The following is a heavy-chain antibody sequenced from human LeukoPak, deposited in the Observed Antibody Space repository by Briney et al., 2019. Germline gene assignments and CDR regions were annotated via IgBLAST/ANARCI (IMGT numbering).Heavy chain of an antibody. V-gene: IGHV1-46*01. CDR2: INSSGGST. Sequence: ASVKVSCKASGYTFTSYYMHWVRQAPGQGLEWMGIINSSGGSTSYAQKFQGRVTMTRDTSTSTVYMELSSLRSEDTAVYYCARAGGGENYDFRSGTNWFDPWGQGTLVTVSS. CDR1: GYTFTSYY. CDR3: ARAGGGENYDFRSGTNWFDP. D-gene: IGHD3-3*01. J-gene: IGHJ5*02.